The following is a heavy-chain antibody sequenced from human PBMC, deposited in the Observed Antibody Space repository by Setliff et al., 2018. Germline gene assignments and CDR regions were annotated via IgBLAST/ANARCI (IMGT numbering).Heavy chain of an antibody. CDR1: GFTFSSYG. V-gene: IGHV3-30*02. D-gene: IGHD2-21*01. J-gene: IGHJ4*02. CDR2: TRYNGDGK. CDR3: AKDVGFGVVKNIFDY. Sequence: PGGSLRLSCAASGFTFSSYGMHWVRQAPGKGLEWVAFTRYNGDGKYYADSVKGRFTISRDSSKNTLYLQMNSLRHEDTAVYYCAKDVGFGVVKNIFDYWGQGTLVTVSS.